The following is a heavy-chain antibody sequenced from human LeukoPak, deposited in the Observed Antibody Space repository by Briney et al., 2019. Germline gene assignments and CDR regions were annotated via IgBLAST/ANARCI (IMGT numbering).Heavy chain of an antibody. CDR2: IYYTGNT. CDR1: GVSISSSNSY. J-gene: IGHJ4*02. V-gene: IGHV4-39*01. D-gene: IGHD3/OR15-3a*01. CDR3: ARQTGSGLFTLP. Sequence: PSETLSLTCTVSGVSISSSNSYWGWIRQPPGKGLEWIGSIYYTGNTYYNASLKSRVTISIDTSKNQISLRLTSVTVTDTAMYYCARQTGSGLFTLPGGQGTLVTVSS.